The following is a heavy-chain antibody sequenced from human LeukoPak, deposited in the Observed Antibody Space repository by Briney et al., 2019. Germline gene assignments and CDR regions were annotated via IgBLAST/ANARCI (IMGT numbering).Heavy chain of an antibody. V-gene: IGHV4-4*02. Sequence: SETLSLTCAVSGGSISSSNWWSWVRQPPGKGLEWIGEIYHSGSTNYNPSLKSRVTISVDKSKNQFSLKLSSVTAADTAVYYCARDPKTIFGVVIRRTYYFDYWGQGTLVTVSS. CDR2: IYHSGST. CDR1: GGSISSSNW. D-gene: IGHD3-3*01. J-gene: IGHJ4*02. CDR3: ARDPKTIFGVVIRRTYYFDY.